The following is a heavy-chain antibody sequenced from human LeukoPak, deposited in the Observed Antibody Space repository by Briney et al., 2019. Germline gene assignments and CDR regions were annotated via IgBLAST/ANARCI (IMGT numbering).Heavy chain of an antibody. J-gene: IGHJ4*02. V-gene: IGHV3-74*01. D-gene: IGHD3-3*01. CDR3: ASSFWSGYYDF. Sequence: SGGSLRLSCAASGFTFSSYWMHWVRQAPGKGLVWVSRINSDGSGISYADSVKGRFTISRDNAKNTLYLQMNSLRAEDTAVYYCASSFWSGYYDFWGQGTLATVSS. CDR1: GFTFSSYW. CDR2: INSDGSGI.